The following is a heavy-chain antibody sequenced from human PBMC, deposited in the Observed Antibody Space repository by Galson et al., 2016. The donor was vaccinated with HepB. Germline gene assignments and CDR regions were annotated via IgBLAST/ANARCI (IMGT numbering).Heavy chain of an antibody. CDR3: AVYSYGWYP. D-gene: IGHD6-19*01. CDR1: GHTFTXXX. J-gene: IGHJ5*02. V-gene: IGHV1-46*01. CDR2: XXPRXXXA. Sequence: SVKVSCKASGHTFTXXXMHXXRQAXXXGLXXMGXXXPRXXXATTSQRXTGRVTLTRDTSTSTVYMEXXXLRSEDTAVYYCAVYSYGWYPWGQGTLVTVSS.